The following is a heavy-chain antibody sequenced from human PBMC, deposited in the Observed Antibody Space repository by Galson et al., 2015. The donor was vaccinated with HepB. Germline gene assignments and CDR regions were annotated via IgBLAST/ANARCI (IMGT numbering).Heavy chain of an antibody. Sequence: SLRLSCAASGFTFNNYGMHWVRQAPGKGLEWVALIWFDGSKKYHAEYLKGRFTISRDNSKNMLYLQMNSLGAEDTAMYYCARYLGDYYGFDIWGQGTMVIVSS. CDR3: ARYLGDYYGFDI. CDR2: IWFDGSKK. CDR1: GFTFNNYG. J-gene: IGHJ3*02. V-gene: IGHV3-33*08. D-gene: IGHD2/OR15-2a*01.